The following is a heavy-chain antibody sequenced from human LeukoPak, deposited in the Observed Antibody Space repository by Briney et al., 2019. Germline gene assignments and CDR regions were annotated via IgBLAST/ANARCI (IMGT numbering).Heavy chain of an antibody. J-gene: IGHJ4*02. CDR1: GGSISSCSYY. V-gene: IGHV4-61*02. D-gene: IGHD2-2*01. CDR2: IYTSGST. Sequence: PSETLSLTCTVSGGSISSCSYYWSRIRQPAGMGRDWIGSIYTSGSTNYNPSLKRRVIITVDSSKNQYPQKLSSGTAAAPAVYYCARVYCSSTSCYEDYWGQGTLVTVSS. CDR3: ARVYCSSTSCYEDY.